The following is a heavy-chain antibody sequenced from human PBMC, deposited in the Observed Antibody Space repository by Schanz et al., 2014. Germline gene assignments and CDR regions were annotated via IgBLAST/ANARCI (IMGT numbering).Heavy chain of an antibody. J-gene: IGHJ2*01. Sequence: EVQLLESGGGLVKPGGSLTLSCAASEFTFSTDAMNWVRQAPGKGLEWVSYVSRSTPDIYYADSVKGRFTMSRDNAKNSVFLQMYSLRAEDTAIYYCAKDAPYPFDLWGRGALITVSS. CDR1: EFTFSTDA. CDR3: AKDAPYPFDL. V-gene: IGHV3-48*01. CDR2: VSRSTPDI.